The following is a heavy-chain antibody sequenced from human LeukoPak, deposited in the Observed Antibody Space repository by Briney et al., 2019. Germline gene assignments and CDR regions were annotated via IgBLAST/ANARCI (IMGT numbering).Heavy chain of an antibody. CDR1: GFTFSSYS. Sequence: GGSLRLSCAASGFTFSSYSMNWVRQAPGKGLEWVSYISSSSSTIYYADSVKGRFTISRDNAKNSLYLQMNSLRAEDTAVYYCARDPYYDSSGPLDWGQGTLVTVSS. CDR3: ARDPYYDSSGPLD. J-gene: IGHJ4*02. D-gene: IGHD3-22*01. V-gene: IGHV3-48*01. CDR2: ISSSSSTI.